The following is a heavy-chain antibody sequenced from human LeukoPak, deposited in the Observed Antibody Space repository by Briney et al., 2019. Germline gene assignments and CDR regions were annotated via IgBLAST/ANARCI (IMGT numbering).Heavy chain of an antibody. CDR1: RFTFSKYA. J-gene: IGHJ4*02. CDR3: ARGTVTAPDY. CDR2: ISGSGGST. D-gene: IGHD2-21*02. V-gene: IGHV3-23*01. Sequence: PGGSLRLSCAASRFTFSKYAMNWVRQAPGKGLEWVSGISGSGGSTDYADSVKGRFTISRDNSKNTLYLQMNRLRPEDTAVYYCARGTVTAPDYWGQGTLVTVSS.